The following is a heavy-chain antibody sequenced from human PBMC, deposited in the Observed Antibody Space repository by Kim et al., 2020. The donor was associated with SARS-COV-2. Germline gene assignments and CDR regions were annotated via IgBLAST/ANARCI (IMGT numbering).Heavy chain of an antibody. Sequence: SETLSLTCAVYGGSFSGYYWSWIRQPPGKGLEWIGEINHSGSTNYNPSLKSRVTISVDTSKNQFSLKLSSVTAADTAVYYCARSIAARLRFYYYYYMDVWGKGTTVSVSS. V-gene: IGHV4-34*01. CDR3: ARSIAARLRFYYYYYMDV. D-gene: IGHD6-6*01. CDR2: INHSGST. J-gene: IGHJ6*03. CDR1: GGSFSGYY.